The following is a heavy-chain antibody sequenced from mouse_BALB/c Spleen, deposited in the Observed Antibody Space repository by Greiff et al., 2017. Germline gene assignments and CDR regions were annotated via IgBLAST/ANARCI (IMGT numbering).Heavy chain of an antibody. CDR1: GFTFSSSA. D-gene: IGHD3-3*01. CDR3: TRKGDGYYFDY. CDR2: ISSGGST. V-gene: IGHV5-6-5*01. J-gene: IGHJ2*01. Sequence: EVQLVESGGGLVKPGGSLKLSCAASGFTFSSSAMSWVRQTPEKRLEWVAYISSGGSTYYPDSVKCRFTISRDNARNILYLQMSSLRSEDTAMYYCTRKGDGYYFDYWGQGTTLTVSS.